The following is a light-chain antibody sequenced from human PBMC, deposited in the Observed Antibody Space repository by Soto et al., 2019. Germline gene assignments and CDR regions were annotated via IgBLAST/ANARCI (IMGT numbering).Light chain of an antibody. J-gene: IGKJ2*01. V-gene: IGKV4-1*01. CDR2: CAS. CDR3: QQDYSTPQNT. CDR1: QSVLYSSNNKNY. Sequence: DIVMTQSPDSLAVSLGERATINCKSSQSVLYSSNNKNYLACYQQKPGQPPKLLIYCASTRESGVPDRFSGCRSVSDFTLTITSLQAEDVALYYYQQDYSTPQNTFGQGTKLEIK.